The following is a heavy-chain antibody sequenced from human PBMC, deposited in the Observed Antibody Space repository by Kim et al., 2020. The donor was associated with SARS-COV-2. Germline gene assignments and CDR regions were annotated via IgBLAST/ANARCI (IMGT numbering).Heavy chain of an antibody. V-gene: IGHV3-23*01. CDR1: GFTFSSYA. D-gene: IGHD2-2*01. Sequence: GGSLRLSCAASGFTFSSYAMSWVRQAPGKGLEWVSAISGSGGSTYYADSVKGRFTISRDNSKNTLYLQMNSLRAEDTAVYYCAKDCGYCSSTSSRSDAFDIWGQGTMVTVSS. CDR2: ISGSGGST. CDR3: AKDCGYCSSTSSRSDAFDI. J-gene: IGHJ3*02.